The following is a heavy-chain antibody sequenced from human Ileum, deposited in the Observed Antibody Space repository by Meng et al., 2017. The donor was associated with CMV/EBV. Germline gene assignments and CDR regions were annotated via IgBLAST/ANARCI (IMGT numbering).Heavy chain of an antibody. CDR2: ISYDGSNK. Sequence: GESLKISCAASGFTFSTYAIHWVRQAPGKGLEWVAVISYDGSNKYYADSVKGRFTISRDNSKNTLYLQMSSLRAEDTAVYYCARDFDYWGQGTLVTVSS. CDR1: GFTFSTYA. J-gene: IGHJ4*02. CDR3: ARDFDY. V-gene: IGHV3-30-3*01.